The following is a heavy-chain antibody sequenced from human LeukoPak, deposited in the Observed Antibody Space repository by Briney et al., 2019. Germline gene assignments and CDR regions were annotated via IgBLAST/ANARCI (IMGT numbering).Heavy chain of an antibody. CDR2: IHHSGYT. CDR1: GGSISSINW. V-gene: IGHV4-4*02. D-gene: IGHD5-12*01. CDR3: ARIVDSGYRACDY. J-gene: IGHJ4*02. Sequence: PSETLSLTCAVSGGSISSINWWSWVRQPPGKGLEWIGEIHHSGYTNYNPSLKSRVTISMDKSKNQLSLKVNSMTAADTAVYYCARIVDSGYRACDYWGQGSLVTVSS.